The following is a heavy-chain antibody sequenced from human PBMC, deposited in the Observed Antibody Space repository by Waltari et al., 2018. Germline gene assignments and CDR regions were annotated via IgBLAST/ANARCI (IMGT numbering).Heavy chain of an antibody. V-gene: IGHV4-39*01. Sequence: QLQLQESGPGLVKPSETLSLTCTVSGGSISSSSYYWGWIRQPPGKGLEWIGSIYYSGSTSYNPSLKSRVTISVDTSKNQFSLKLSSVTAADTAVYYGAKHDYGDYNFAYWGQGTLVTVSS. CDR2: IYYSGST. CDR3: AKHDYGDYNFAY. CDR1: GGSISSSSYY. D-gene: IGHD4-17*01. J-gene: IGHJ4*02.